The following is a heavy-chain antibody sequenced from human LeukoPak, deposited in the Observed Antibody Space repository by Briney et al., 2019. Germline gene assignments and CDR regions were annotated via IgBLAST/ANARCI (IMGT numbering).Heavy chain of an antibody. V-gene: IGHV1-69*04. CDR3: ARDVSTMVRGVHNWFDP. J-gene: IGHJ5*02. Sequence: GAWVKVSCKASGGTFSSYAISWVRQAPGQGLEWMGRIIPILGIANYAQKFQGRVTITADKSTSTAYMEVSSLRTEDTAVYYCARDVSTMVRGVHNWFDPWGQGTLVTVSS. CDR2: IIPILGIA. CDR1: GGTFSSYA. D-gene: IGHD3-10*01.